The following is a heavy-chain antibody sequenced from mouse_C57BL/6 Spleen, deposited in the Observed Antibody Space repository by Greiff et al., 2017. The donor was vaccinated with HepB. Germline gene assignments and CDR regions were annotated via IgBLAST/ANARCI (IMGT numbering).Heavy chain of an antibody. J-gene: IGHJ3*01. D-gene: IGHD1-1*01. V-gene: IGHV5-17*01. Sequence: DVMLVESGGGLVKPGGSLKLSCAASGFTFSDYGMHWVRQAPEKGLEWVAYISSGSSTIYYADTVKGRFTISRDNAKNTLFLQMTSLRSEDTAMYYCARPPYYYGSTLFAYWGQGTLVTVSA. CDR2: ISSGSSTI. CDR1: GFTFSDYG. CDR3: ARPPYYYGSTLFAY.